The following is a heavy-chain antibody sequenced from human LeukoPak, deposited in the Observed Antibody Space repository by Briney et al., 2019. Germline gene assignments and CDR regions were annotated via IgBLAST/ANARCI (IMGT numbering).Heavy chain of an antibody. D-gene: IGHD2-2*02. CDR1: GGSFSGYY. J-gene: IGHJ4*02. CDR3: ARGRVVVPAAIREGYYFDY. V-gene: IGHV4-34*01. CDR2: INHSGST. Sequence: SETLSLTCAVYGGSFSGYYWSWIRQPPGEGLEWIGEINHSGSTNYNPSLKSRVTISVDTSKNQFSLKLSSVTAADTAVYYCARGRVVVPAAIREGYYFDYWGQGTLVTVSS.